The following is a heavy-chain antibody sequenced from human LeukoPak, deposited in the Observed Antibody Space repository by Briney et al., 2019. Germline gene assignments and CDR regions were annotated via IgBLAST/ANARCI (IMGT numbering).Heavy chain of an antibody. D-gene: IGHD4-17*01. Sequence: SETLSLTCTVSGGSISSCYWSWIREPPGKGLEWIGYMYNSGSTNYNPSLKSRVTISIDTSKNQFSLKLSSVTAADTAVYYCARVPHFGDYGWFDPWGQGTLVTVSP. J-gene: IGHJ5*02. CDR1: GGSISSCY. V-gene: IGHV4-59*01. CDR2: MYNSGST. CDR3: ARVPHFGDYGWFDP.